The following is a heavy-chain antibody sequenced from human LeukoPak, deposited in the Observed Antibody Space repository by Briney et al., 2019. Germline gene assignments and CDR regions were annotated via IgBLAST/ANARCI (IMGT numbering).Heavy chain of an antibody. CDR2: ITGSGGRP. Sequence: GGSLRLSCVASGLTFTSSAMSWVRQAPGRGLEWVSAITGSGGRPYYADSVKGRFPISRDNAKNTLYLQMNSLRVEDTAVYYCADIVPGARDWGQGTLVTVSS. J-gene: IGHJ4*02. CDR1: GLTFTSSA. CDR3: ADIVPGARD. V-gene: IGHV3-23*01. D-gene: IGHD2-8*02.